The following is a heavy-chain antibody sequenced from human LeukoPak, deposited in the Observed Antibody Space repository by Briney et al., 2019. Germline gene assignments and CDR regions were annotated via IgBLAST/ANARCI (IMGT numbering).Heavy chain of an antibody. D-gene: IGHD5-24*01. V-gene: IGHV3-30-3*01. CDR1: GFTFSSYA. J-gene: IGHJ4*02. CDR2: ISYDGSNK. Sequence: QPGGSLRLSCAASGFTFSSYAMHWVRQAPGKGLEWVAVISYDGSNKYYADSVKGRFTISRDNSKNTLYLQMNSLRAEDTAVYYCARGSLWLQRDYWGQGTLVSVSS. CDR3: ARGSLWLQRDY.